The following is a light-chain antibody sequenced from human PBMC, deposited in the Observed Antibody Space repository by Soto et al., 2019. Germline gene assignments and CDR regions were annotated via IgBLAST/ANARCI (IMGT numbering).Light chain of an antibody. CDR3: QQRHMWPIT. CDR1: QSFRCL. J-gene: IGKJ5*01. V-gene: IGKV3-11*01. Sequence: EVVLPQAPVTLSLSPGERATLSCRASQSFRCLLAWYQQKPGQAPRLLIYDAYNRATGIPPRFSGSGSGTDFTLTISSLEHEDSAVYYCQQRHMWPITFGQGTRLEIK. CDR2: DAY.